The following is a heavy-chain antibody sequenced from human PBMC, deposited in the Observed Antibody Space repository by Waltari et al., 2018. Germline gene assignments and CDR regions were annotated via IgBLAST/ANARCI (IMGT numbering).Heavy chain of an antibody. J-gene: IGHJ4*02. CDR3: ARDSVAEPFDY. CDR2: IYYSGST. Sequence: QVQLRESAPGLVKPSETLSLTCTVSGAPFIIHYWNWIRHPPGKGLEWIGYIYYSGSTNYNPSLKSRVTISVDTSKNQFSLKLSSVTAADTAVYYCARDSVAEPFDYWGQGTLVTVSS. D-gene: IGHD6-19*01. V-gene: IGHV4-59*11. CDR1: GAPFIIHY.